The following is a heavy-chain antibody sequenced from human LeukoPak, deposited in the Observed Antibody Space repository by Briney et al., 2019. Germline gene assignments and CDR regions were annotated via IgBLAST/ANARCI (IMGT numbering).Heavy chain of an antibody. J-gene: IGHJ4*02. CDR2: IYYSGST. D-gene: IGHD4-17*01. Sequence: SETLSLTCTVSGGSISSYYWSWIRQPPGKGLEWIGYIYYSGSTNYNPSLKSRVTISVDTSKNQFSLKLSSVTAADTAVYYCARHRDYGDYEGVDYWGQGTLVTVSS. V-gene: IGHV4-59*08. CDR1: GGSISSYY. CDR3: ARHRDYGDYEGVDY.